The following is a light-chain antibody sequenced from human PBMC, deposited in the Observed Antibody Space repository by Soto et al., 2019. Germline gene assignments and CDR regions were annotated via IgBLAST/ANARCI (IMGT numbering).Light chain of an antibody. CDR2: GNS. CDR3: QSYDSRLSGCV. Sequence: QSVLTLPPSVSGAPGQRVTISCTGSSSNIGAGYDVHWYQQVPGTAPKLLIYGNSNRPSGVPDRFSGSKSGTSDSLAITGLQAEDEADYYCQSYDSRLSGCVLGTGTKVTVL. CDR1: SSNIGAGYD. J-gene: IGLJ1*01. V-gene: IGLV1-40*01.